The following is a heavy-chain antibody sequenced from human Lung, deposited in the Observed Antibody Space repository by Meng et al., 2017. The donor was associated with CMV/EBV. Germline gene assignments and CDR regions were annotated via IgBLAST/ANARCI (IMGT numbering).Heavy chain of an antibody. CDR2: ISNSGSYI. CDR3: TRDVSPRSSAYFAIYYFYALDV. CDR1: GFTFSSYS. J-gene: IGHJ6*02. D-gene: IGHD2-21*01. V-gene: IGHV3-21*01. Sequence: GESLKISCAASGFTFSSYSMNWVRQAPGKVLEWVSSISNSGSYIYYADSVKGRFSISRDNAQNSLYLHMNSLRDEDTAVYYCTRDVSPRSSAYFAIYYFYALDVWXQGTXVTVAS.